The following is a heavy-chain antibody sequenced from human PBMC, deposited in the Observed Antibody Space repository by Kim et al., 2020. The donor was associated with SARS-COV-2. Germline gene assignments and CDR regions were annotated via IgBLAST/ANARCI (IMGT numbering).Heavy chain of an antibody. J-gene: IGHJ6*02. CDR1: GFSLGGYE. V-gene: IGHV3-9*01. D-gene: IGHD3-16*01. CDR2: ITWNSGRM. CDR3: ATWGYYYDIDV. Sequence: GGSLRLSCAASGFSLGGYEIQWVRQAPGRGLEWVSGITWNSGRMGYADSVKGRFTISRDNAKNSLFLQMNSLRAEDTALYYCATWGYYYDIDVWGQGTTV.